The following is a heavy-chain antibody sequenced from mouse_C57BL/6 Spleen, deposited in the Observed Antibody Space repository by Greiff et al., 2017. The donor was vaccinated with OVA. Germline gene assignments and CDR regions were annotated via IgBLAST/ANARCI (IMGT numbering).Heavy chain of an antibody. Sequence: EVHLVESGEGLVKPGGSLKLSCAASGFTFSSYAMSWVRQTPEKRLEWVAYISSGGDYIYYADTVKGRFTISRDNARNTLYLQMSSLKSEDTAMYYCTRGHYGNYAGYFDYWGQGTTLTVSS. CDR1: GFTFSSYA. V-gene: IGHV5-9-1*02. J-gene: IGHJ2*01. CDR2: ISSGGDYI. CDR3: TRGHYGNYAGYFDY. D-gene: IGHD2-1*01.